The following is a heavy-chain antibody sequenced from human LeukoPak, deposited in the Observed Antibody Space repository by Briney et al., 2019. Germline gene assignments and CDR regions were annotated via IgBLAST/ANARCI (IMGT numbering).Heavy chain of an antibody. CDR1: GFTFSSYA. Sequence: GGSLRLSCAASGFTFSSYAMSWVRQAPGKGLEWVSVISDSGGRTYYADSVKGRFTISRDNFKNTLYLQMNSLRAEDTAVYYCAKISQYCSSTSCYRDYWGQGTLVTVSS. CDR2: ISDSGGRT. CDR3: AKISQYCSSTSCYRDY. V-gene: IGHV3-23*01. J-gene: IGHJ4*02. D-gene: IGHD2-2*02.